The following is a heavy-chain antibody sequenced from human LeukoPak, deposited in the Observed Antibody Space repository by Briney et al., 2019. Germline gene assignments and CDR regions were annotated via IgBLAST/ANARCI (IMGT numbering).Heavy chain of an antibody. J-gene: IGHJ5*02. Sequence: SETLSLTCTVSGGSISSSSYYWGWIRQPPGKGLEWIGSIYYSGSTYYNPSLKSRVTISVDTSKNQFSLKLSSVTAADTAVYYCARLEGYCSGGSCYSKWFDPWGQGTLVTVSS. D-gene: IGHD2-15*01. CDR2: IYYSGST. CDR3: ARLEGYCSGGSCYSKWFDP. V-gene: IGHV4-39*01. CDR1: GGSISSSSYY.